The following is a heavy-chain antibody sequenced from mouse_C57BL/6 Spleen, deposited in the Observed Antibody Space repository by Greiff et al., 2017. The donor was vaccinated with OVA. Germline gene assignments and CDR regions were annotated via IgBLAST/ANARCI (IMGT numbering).Heavy chain of an antibody. CDR2: IDPSDSYT. CDR1: GYTFTSYW. J-gene: IGHJ4*01. V-gene: IGHV1-50*01. CDR3: ARGVVDY. Sequence: QVQLQQPGAELVKPGASVKLSCKASGYTFTSYWMQWVKQRPGPGLEWIGEIDPSDSYTNYNQTFKGKATLTVDTSSSTAYMQLSSLTSEDSAVYYCARGVVDYWGQGTSVTVSS.